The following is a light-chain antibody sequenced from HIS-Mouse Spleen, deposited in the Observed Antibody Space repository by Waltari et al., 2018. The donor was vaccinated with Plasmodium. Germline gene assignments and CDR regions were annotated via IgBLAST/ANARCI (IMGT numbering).Light chain of an antibody. J-gene: IGLJ2*01. Sequence: QSALTQPPSASGSPGQSGTISCTGTSSDVGGYNYVSWYQQHPGKAPKPMIYEVSKRPSGVPDLFSGSKSGNTASLTVSGLQAEDEADYYCSSYAGSNNLVFGGGTKLTVL. CDR1: SSDVGGYNY. CDR2: EVS. V-gene: IGLV2-8*01. CDR3: SSYAGSNNLV.